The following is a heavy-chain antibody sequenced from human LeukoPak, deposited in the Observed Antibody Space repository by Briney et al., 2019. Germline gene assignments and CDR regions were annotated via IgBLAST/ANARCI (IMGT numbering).Heavy chain of an antibody. Sequence: GASVKVSCKSSGYTFTTYGITWVRQAPGQGLEWMGWISTDNGDTNYAQKLQGRVTMTTDTSTSTAYMELRSLRSDDTAVYYCAREGYCSSTSCYTLLFVWGQGTLVTVSS. D-gene: IGHD2-2*02. CDR1: GYTFTTYG. CDR2: ISTDNGDT. J-gene: IGHJ4*02. CDR3: AREGYCSSTSCYTLLFV. V-gene: IGHV1-18*01.